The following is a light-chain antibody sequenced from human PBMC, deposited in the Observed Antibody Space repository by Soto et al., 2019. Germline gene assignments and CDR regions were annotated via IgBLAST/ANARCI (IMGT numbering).Light chain of an antibody. CDR2: KAS. CDR3: QQYNSYSEA. J-gene: IGKJ1*01. CDR1: QTISSW. V-gene: IGKV1-5*03. Sequence: DIQMTQSPSTLSGSVGDRVTITCRASQTISSWLAWYQQKPGKAPKLLIYKASTLKSGVPSRFSGSGSETEFTLTISSLQPDDFETYYCQQYNSYSEAFGQGTKVDIK.